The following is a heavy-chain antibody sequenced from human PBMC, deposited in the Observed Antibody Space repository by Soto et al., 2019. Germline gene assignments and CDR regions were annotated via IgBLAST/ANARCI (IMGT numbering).Heavy chain of an antibody. Sequence: PSETLSLTCTVSHGSLSPNYWSWIRQPPGKGLEWIGYIYYSGSTSYNPSLKSRVTISVDTSKNQFSLKLSSVTAADTAVYYCARWWMYATRFDPWDQGTLGTVSS. D-gene: IGHD2-8*01. V-gene: IGHV4-59*08. J-gene: IGHJ5*02. CDR2: IYYSGST. CDR3: ARWWMYATRFDP. CDR1: HGSLSPNY.